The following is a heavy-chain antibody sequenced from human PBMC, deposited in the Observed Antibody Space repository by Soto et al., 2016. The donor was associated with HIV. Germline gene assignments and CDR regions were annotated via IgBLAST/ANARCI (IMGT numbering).Heavy chain of an antibody. CDR1: GFTFSSYS. CDR3: ARMSEDWFDP. CDR2: ISSSSSTI. V-gene: IGHV3-48*04. Sequence: EVQLVESGGGLVQPGGSLRLSCAASGFTFSSYSMNWVRQAPGKGLEWVSYISSSSSTIYYADSVKGRFTISRDNAKNSLYLQMNSLRAEDTAVYYCARMSEDWFDPWGQGTLVTVSS. J-gene: IGHJ5*02.